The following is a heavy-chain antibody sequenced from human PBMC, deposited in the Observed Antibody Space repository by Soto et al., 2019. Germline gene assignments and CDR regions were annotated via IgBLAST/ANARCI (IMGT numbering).Heavy chain of an antibody. CDR2: ISWNSGSI. Sequence: EVQLVESGGGLVQPGRSLRLSCAASGFTFDDCAMHWVRQAPGKGLEWVSGISWNSGSIGYADSVKGRFTISRDNAKKSLYLQMSSLRVEDTAVYYCAKVTGYYQGVFDEWGQGTLVTVSS. CDR3: AKVTGYYQGVFDE. J-gene: IGHJ4*02. CDR1: GFTFDDCA. D-gene: IGHD3-9*01. V-gene: IGHV3-9*01.